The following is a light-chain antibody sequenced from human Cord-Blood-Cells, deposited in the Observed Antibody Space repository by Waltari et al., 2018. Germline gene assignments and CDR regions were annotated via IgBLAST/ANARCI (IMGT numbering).Light chain of an antibody. Sequence: DITLTQSPSTLSASVGDTVTITCRDSQSISSWLAWYQQKPGKAPKLLIYDDSSLESRVPARFSGSGSGTEFTLTISSLQPDDFATYYCQQYNSYWTFGQGTKVEIK. V-gene: IGKV1-5*01. CDR3: QQYNSYWT. J-gene: IGKJ1*01. CDR1: QSISSW. CDR2: DDS.